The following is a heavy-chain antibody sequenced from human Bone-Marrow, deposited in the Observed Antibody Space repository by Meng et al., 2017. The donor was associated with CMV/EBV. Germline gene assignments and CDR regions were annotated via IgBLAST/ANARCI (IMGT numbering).Heavy chain of an antibody. D-gene: IGHD6-6*01. CDR3: ARSGKHSSSYNCFDP. CDR2: INPNSGGT. CDR1: GYTFTGYY. J-gene: IGHJ5*02. V-gene: IGHV1-2*02. Sequence: ASVKVSCKASGYTFTGYYMHWVRQAPGQGLEWMGWINPNSGGTNYAQKFQGRVTMTRNTSISTAYMELSSLRSGDTAVYYCARSGKHSSSYNCFDPWGQGTLVTVSS.